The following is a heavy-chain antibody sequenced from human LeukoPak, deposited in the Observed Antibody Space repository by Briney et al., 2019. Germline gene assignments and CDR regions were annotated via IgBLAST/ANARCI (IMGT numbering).Heavy chain of an antibody. CDR1: GFTFDDYG. D-gene: IGHD3-22*01. V-gene: IGHV3-20*04. CDR3: ARLNHVDSSGYHHDYYYYYLDV. J-gene: IGHJ6*03. Sequence: PGGSLRLACAASGFTFDDYGMSWVRQAPGKWRGWVSGINVDGGSAGYADSVKGRFTIPRDNAKNSLYLQLNRLRAEDTALYYCARLNHVDSSGYHHDYYYYYLDVWGKGTTVPVPS. CDR2: INVDGGSA.